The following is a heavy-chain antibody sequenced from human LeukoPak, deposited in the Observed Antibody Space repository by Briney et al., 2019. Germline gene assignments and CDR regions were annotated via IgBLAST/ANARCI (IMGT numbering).Heavy chain of an antibody. CDR1: AHTFSGYY. CDR3: TRAGGGYWFDR. V-gene: IGHV1-2*02. D-gene: IGHD1-26*01. CDR2: IIPNSGGT. Sequence: ASVEVSCMAYAHTFSGYYLHWVRQAAGHGLEWMGWIIPNSGGTNYAQKFQGRVTMTRDTPISTAYMELTTVRSDDTAVYHCTRAGGGYWFDRRGQGTLVTVSS. J-gene: IGHJ5*02.